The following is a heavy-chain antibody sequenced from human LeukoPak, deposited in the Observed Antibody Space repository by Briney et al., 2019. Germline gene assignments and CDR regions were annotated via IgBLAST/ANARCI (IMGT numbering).Heavy chain of an antibody. J-gene: IGHJ4*02. V-gene: IGHV3-33*01. CDR2: IWFDGSNL. D-gene: IGHD6-19*01. Sequence: PGRSLRLSCAASGFNFSSYGIHWVRQAPGKGLEWVTPIWFDGSNLLYANSVKGRVIISRDNSKSALYLQMNSLRAEETAIYYCARDSLPMAVTGPFDHRGQGALVTVSS. CDR3: ARDSLPMAVTGPFDH. CDR1: GFNFSSYG.